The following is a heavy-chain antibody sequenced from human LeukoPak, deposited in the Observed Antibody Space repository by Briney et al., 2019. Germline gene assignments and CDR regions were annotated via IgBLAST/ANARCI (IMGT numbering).Heavy chain of an antibody. V-gene: IGHV3-30*02. J-gene: IGHJ3*02. CDR1: GFTFSSYG. Sequence: GGSLRLSCAASGFTFSSYGMHWVRQAPGKGLEWVAFIRYDGSNKYYADSVKGRFTISRDNSKNTLYLQMNSLRAEDTAVYYCAKDLRDYYGSSGYWNDAFDIWGQGTMVTVSS. D-gene: IGHD3-22*01. CDR3: AKDLRDYYGSSGYWNDAFDI. CDR2: IRYDGSNK.